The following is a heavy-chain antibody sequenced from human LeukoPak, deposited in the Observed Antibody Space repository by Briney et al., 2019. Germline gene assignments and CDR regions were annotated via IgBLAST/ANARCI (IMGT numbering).Heavy chain of an antibody. J-gene: IGHJ4*02. Sequence: GGSLRLSCAASGFTFSSFEMDWVRQAPGKGLEWVSYISTSGSTTYYADSVKGRFTISRDNAKNSLYLQMNSLRAEDTAVYYCAREGIYDILTGPNFDYWGQGTLVTVSS. CDR1: GFTFSSFE. CDR2: ISTSGSTT. V-gene: IGHV3-48*03. D-gene: IGHD3-9*01. CDR3: AREGIYDILTGPNFDY.